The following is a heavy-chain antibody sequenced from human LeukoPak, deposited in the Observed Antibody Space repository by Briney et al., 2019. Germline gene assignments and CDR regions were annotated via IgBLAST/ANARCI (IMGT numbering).Heavy chain of an antibody. CDR2: ISYDGSNK. CDR3: ARDSESWRFFDY. J-gene: IGHJ4*02. CDR1: GFTFSSYA. Sequence: GGSLRLSCAASGFTFSSYAMHWVRQAPGKGLEWVAVISYDGSNKYYADSVKGRFTISRDNAKNSLYLQMNSLRAEDTAVYYCARDSESWRFFDYWGQGTLVTVSS. D-gene: IGHD6-13*01. V-gene: IGHV3-30-3*01.